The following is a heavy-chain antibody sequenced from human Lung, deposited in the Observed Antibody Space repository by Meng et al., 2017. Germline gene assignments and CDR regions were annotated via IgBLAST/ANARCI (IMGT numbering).Heavy chain of an antibody. CDR3: ARGPTTMAHDFDY. CDR1: GGSLSDYY. D-gene: IGHD4-11*01. Sequence: QVALQQLGAGLLKPSEPLSLTCVVSGGSLSDYYWSWIRQPPGKGREWIGEINHSWSTNYNPSLESRATISVDTSQNNLSLKLSSVTAADSAVYYCARGPTTMAHDFDYWGQGTLVTVSS. J-gene: IGHJ4*02. CDR2: INHSWST. V-gene: IGHV4-34*02.